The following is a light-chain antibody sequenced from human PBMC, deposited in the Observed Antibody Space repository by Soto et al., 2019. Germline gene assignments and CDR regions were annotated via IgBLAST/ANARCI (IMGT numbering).Light chain of an antibody. CDR1: QSIHSY. V-gene: IGKV1-39*01. J-gene: IGKJ1*01. Sequence: DIQMTQSPSSLSASVGDRVTITCRASQSIHSYVNWYQQKTGKASNLLIYAASSLQSGVPSRFSGSGFGTDFTLTISSLQPEDFATYYCQQSYSTPRTFGQGTKVEI. CDR2: AAS. CDR3: QQSYSTPRT.